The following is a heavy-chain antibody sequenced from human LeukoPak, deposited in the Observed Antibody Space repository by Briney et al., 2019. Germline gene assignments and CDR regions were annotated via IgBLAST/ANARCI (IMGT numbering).Heavy chain of an antibody. CDR1: GGSISSGDYY. Sequence: PSETLSLTCTVSGGSISSGDYYWSWIRQPPGKGLEWIGYIYYSGSTYYNPSLKSRVTISVDKSKNQFSLKLSSVTAADTAVYYCARRDYLGLRWNRGWFDPWGQGTLVTVSS. V-gene: IGHV4-30-4*08. CDR3: ARRDYLGLRWNRGWFDP. J-gene: IGHJ5*02. CDR2: IYYSGST. D-gene: IGHD4-23*01.